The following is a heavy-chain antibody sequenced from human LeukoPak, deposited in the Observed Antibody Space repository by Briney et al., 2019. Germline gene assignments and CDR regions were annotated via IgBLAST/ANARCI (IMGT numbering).Heavy chain of an antibody. V-gene: IGHV1-46*01. D-gene: IGHD6-19*01. CDR1: GYTFTSYY. Sequence: GASVKVSCKASGYTFTSYYMHWVRQAPGQGLEWMGIINPSGGGTSYAQKFQGRVTMTRDMSTSTVYMELSSLRSEDTAVYYCARELGAVAGRGPFDYWGQGTLVTVSS. CDR3: ARELGAVAGRGPFDY. CDR2: INPSGGGT. J-gene: IGHJ4*02.